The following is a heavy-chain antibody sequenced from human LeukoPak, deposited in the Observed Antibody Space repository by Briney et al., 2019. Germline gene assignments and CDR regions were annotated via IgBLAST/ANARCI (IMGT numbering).Heavy chain of an antibody. CDR3: AKDRYCSSTTCSRYFDY. CDR1: GFTFSSYA. J-gene: IGHJ4*02. D-gene: IGHD2-2*01. Sequence: GGSLRLTCAASGFTFSSYAMRWVRQAPGKGLEWVSAISTNGGSTYYADSVRGRFTVSRYNAMNTLYLQMNSLRAEDTAVYYCAKDRYCSSTTCSRYFDYWGQGTLVTVSS. V-gene: IGHV3-23*01. CDR2: ISTNGGST.